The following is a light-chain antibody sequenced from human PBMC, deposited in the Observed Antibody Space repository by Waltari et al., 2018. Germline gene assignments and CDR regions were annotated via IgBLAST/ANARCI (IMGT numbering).Light chain of an antibody. CDR2: DDS. J-gene: IGLJ2*01. V-gene: IGLV3-21*04. CDR3: QVWDSSSDHLV. Sequence: SYVLTQPPSVSVAPGKTARITCGGNNIGSKSVNWYQQKPGQAPVLVIYDDSDRPSGFPERFSGSNSGNTATLTISRGEAGDEADYYCQVWDSSSDHLVFGGGTKLTVL. CDR1: NIGSKS.